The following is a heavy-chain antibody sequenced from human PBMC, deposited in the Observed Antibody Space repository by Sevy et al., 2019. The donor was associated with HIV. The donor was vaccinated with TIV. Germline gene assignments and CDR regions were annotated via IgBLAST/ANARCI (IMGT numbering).Heavy chain of an antibody. V-gene: IGHV3-53*01. CDR2: IYSGGYT. Sequence: GGSLRLSCAASGFTISRNYMSWVRQAPGKGLEWVSVIYSGGYTYYVDSVKGRFTISRDDAKNTLYLQMNNLRAEDTAVYYCATGGEDNWGQGTLVTVSS. CDR3: ATGGEDN. J-gene: IGHJ4*02. CDR1: GFTISRNY.